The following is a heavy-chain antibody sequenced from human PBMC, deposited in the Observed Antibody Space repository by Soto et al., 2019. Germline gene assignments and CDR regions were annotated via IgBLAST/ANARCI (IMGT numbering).Heavy chain of an antibody. CDR3: ARINDYVWRSYRTFYH. J-gene: IGHJ4*02. CDR1: GWSFSGYD. Sequence: PSETLSLTCAVYGWSFSGYDWSWIRQPPGKGLEWIGEINHSGSTNYNPPLKSRVTISVDTSKNQFSLKLSSVTAADTAVYYCARINDYVWRSYRTFYHWGQGTLVTVSS. D-gene: IGHD3-16*02. CDR2: INHSGST. V-gene: IGHV4-34*01.